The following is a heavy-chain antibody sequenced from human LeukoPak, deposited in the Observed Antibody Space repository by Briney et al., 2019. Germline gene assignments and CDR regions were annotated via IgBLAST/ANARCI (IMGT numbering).Heavy chain of an antibody. J-gene: IGHJ6*03. V-gene: IGHV4-34*01. CDR3: ARAGPYCSSTSCYYYYYYYMDV. Sequence: SETLSLTRAVYGGSFSGYYWSWIRQPPGKGLEWIGEINHSGSTNYNPSLKSRVTISVDTSKNQFSLKLSSVTAADTAVYYCARAGPYCSSTSCYYYYYYYMDVWGKGTTVTVSS. CDR1: GGSFSGYY. D-gene: IGHD2-2*01. CDR2: INHSGST.